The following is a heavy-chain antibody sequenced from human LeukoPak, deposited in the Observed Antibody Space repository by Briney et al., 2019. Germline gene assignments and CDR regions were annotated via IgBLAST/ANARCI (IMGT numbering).Heavy chain of an antibody. D-gene: IGHD3-22*01. Sequence: SETLSLTCAVYGGSFSGYYWSWIRQPPGKGLEWIGEINHSGSTNYNPSLKSRVTISVDTSKNQFSLKLSSVTAADTAVYYCARRDSSGFGPWGQGTLVTVSS. J-gene: IGHJ5*02. V-gene: IGHV4-34*01. CDR1: GGSFSGYY. CDR2: INHSGST. CDR3: ARRDSSGFGP.